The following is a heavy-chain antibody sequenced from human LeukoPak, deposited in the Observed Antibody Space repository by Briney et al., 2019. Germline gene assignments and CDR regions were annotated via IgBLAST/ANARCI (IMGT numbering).Heavy chain of an antibody. CDR3: AKDQSFDP. CDR2: ISGSGITT. J-gene: IGHJ5*02. V-gene: IGHV3-23*01. Sequence: GGSLRLSCAASGFTFSDYAMSWVRQAPGKGPEWVSAISGSGITTYYADSVKGRFTISRDNSKNTLYLQMNSLRAEDTAVYYCAKDQSFDPRGQGTLVTVSS. CDR1: GFTFSDYA.